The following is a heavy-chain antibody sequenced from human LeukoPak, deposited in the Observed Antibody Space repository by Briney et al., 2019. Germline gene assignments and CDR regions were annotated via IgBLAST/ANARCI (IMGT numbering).Heavy chain of an antibody. V-gene: IGHV1-69*13. J-gene: IGHJ4*02. Sequence: SVKVSCKASGGTFSSYAISWVRQAPGQGLEWMGGIIPIFGTANYAQKFQGRVTITADESTSTAYMELSSLRSEDTAVYYCAINPHYGSGSYYNSDFDYWGQGTLVTVSS. CDR1: GGTFSSYA. CDR2: IIPIFGTA. CDR3: AINPHYGSGSYYNSDFDY. D-gene: IGHD3-10*01.